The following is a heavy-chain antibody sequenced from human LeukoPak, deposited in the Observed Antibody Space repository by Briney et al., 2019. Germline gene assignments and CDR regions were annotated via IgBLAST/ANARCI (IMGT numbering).Heavy chain of an antibody. CDR2: ISVSGNT. D-gene: IGHD2-15*01. V-gene: IGHV3-23*01. J-gene: IGHJ4*02. Sequence: GGSLRLSCAASGFTFSSYEMSWVRQAPGKGLEWVSAISVSGNTYHADSVKGRFTISRDSSKNTLYLQMNSLRAGDAAVYYCAKAPVTTCSGAYCYPFDYWSQGTLVTVSS. CDR1: GFTFSSYE. CDR3: AKAPVTTCSGAYCYPFDY.